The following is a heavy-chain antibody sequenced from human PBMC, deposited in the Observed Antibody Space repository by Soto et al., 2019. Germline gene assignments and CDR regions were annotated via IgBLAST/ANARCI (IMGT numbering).Heavy chain of an antibody. CDR1: GFTFDDYA. CDR3: AKDSGFLVGTANWFDP. J-gene: IGHJ5*02. CDR2: ISWNSGSI. V-gene: IGHV3-9*01. D-gene: IGHD3-3*01. Sequence: DVQLVESGGGLVQPGRSLRLSCAASGFTFDDYAMHWVRQAPGKGLEWVSGISWNSGSIGYADSVKGRFTISRDNAKNSLYLQMNSLRAEDTALYYCAKDSGFLVGTANWFDPWGQGTLVTVSS.